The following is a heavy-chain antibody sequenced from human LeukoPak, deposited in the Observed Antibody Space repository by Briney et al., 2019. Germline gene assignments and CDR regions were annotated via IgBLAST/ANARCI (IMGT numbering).Heavy chain of an antibody. V-gene: IGHV1-69*05. CDR3: ARDPDRGYRPGYYFDY. D-gene: IGHD5-18*01. CDR2: IIPIFGTA. Sequence: SVKVSCTASGGTFSSYAISWVRQAPGQGLEWMGGIIPIFGTANYAQKFQGRVTMTRDTSTSTVYMELSSLRSEDTAVYYCARDPDRGYRPGYYFDYWGQGTLVTVSS. CDR1: GGTFSSYA. J-gene: IGHJ4*02.